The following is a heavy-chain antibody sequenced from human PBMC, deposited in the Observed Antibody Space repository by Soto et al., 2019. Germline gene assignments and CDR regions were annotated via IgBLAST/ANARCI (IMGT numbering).Heavy chain of an antibody. D-gene: IGHD6-13*01. V-gene: IGHV3-23*01. CDR3: AKSYSSNWYDYFDY. J-gene: IGHJ4*02. CDR2: ISGSGDTT. CDR1: GFTFSSYA. Sequence: PGGSLRLSCAASGFTFSSYAMSWVRQAPGKGLEWVSAISGSGDTTYYADSVKGRFTISRDTSKNTLFLQMNSLRAEDTALYYCAKSYSSNWYDYFDYWGRGTLVTVSS.